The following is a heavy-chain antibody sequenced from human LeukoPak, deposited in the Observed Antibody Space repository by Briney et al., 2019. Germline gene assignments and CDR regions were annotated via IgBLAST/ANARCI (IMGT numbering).Heavy chain of an antibody. D-gene: IGHD3-10*01. CDR1: GYSFTRYD. J-gene: IGHJ5*02. V-gene: IGHV1-8*01. CDR3: AKSTMGTRRINDL. Sequence: ASVKVSCKASGYSFTRYDINWVRQATGQGLEWMGWMNPDSGNTGYAQKFQGRVTMTRDTSISTAYMELSSLRSDDTAVYYCAKSTMGTRRINDLWGRGTLVTVSS. CDR2: MNPDSGNT.